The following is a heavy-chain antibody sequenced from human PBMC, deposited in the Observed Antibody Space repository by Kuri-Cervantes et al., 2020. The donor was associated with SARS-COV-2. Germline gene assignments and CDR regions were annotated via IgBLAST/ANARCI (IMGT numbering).Heavy chain of an antibody. J-gene: IGHJ4*02. D-gene: IGHD1-1*01. CDR3: VRDGDHWNFDY. CDR2: INPDGSYT. CDR1: GFTFSGHW. Sequence: GGSLRLSCAASGFTFSGHWLHWVRQAPGKGLGWVSRINPDGSYTINADSVKGRFTLSRDNAKNMLFLQMNSPRAEDTAVYYCVRDGDHWNFDYWGQGTLVTVSS. V-gene: IGHV3-74*01.